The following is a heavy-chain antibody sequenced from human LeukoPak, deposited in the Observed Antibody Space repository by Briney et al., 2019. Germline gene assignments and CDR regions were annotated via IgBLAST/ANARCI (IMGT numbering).Heavy chain of an antibody. CDR3: AILQSGSPNFNFDY. D-gene: IGHD3-10*01. V-gene: IGHV3-48*03. Sequence: GGSLRLSCAASGFTFSSYEMNWVRQAPGKGLEWVSYISSSGSTIYYADSVKGRFTISRDNAKNSLYLQMNSLRAEDTAVYYCAILQSGSPNFNFDYWGQGTLVTVSS. CDR2: ISSSGSTI. J-gene: IGHJ4*02. CDR1: GFTFSSYE.